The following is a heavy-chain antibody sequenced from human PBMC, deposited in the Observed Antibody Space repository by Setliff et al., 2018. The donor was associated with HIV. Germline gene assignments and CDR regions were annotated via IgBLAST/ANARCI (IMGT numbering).Heavy chain of an antibody. CDR1: GGSFSDYY. D-gene: IGHD6-13*01. CDR2: INHSGST. J-gene: IGHJ4*02. CDR3: AAASSWDPLLDY. V-gene: IGHV4-34*01. Sequence: SETLSLTCAVYGGSFSDYYWSWIRQPPGKGLEWIGEINHSGSTNYNPSLKSRVTISVDTSKNQFSLKLSSVTASDTAVYYCAAASSWDPLLDYWGQGTLVTVSS.